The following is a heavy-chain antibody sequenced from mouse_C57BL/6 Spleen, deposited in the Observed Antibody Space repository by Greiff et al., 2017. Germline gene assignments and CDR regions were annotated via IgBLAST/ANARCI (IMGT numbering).Heavy chain of an antibody. Sequence: QVQLQQPGAELVKPGASVKLSCKASGYTFTSYWMHWVKQRPGRGLEWIGGIDPSSGGTKCNEKFKSKATLTVDKPSSTAYMQLSSLTYEDSAVYYCAEEIDYWGQGTTVTVSS. V-gene: IGHV1-72*01. CDR1: GYTFTSYW. J-gene: IGHJ2*01. CDR2: IDPSSGGT. CDR3: AEEIDY.